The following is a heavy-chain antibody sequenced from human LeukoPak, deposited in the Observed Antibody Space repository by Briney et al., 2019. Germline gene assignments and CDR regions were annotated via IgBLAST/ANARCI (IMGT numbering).Heavy chain of an antibody. CDR1: GYTFTGYY. V-gene: IGHV1-2*02. J-gene: IGHJ5*02. D-gene: IGHD6-13*01. CDR3: ARDQAIAAAGRWFDP. Sequence: ASVKVSCKASGYTFTGYYMHWVRQAPGQGLEWMGWINPNSGGTNYAQKFQGRVTMTRDTSISTAYVELSRLRSDDTAVYYCARDQAIAAAGRWFDPWGQGTLVTVSS. CDR2: INPNSGGT.